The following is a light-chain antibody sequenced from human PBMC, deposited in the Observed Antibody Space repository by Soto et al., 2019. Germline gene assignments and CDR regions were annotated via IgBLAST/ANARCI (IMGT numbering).Light chain of an antibody. V-gene: IGKV3-20*01. CDR3: LQNSDYPPT. CDR1: QSVSNNY. Sequence: EIVLTQSPGTLSLSPGERATLSCRASQSVSNNYLAWYQQKPGQAPRLLIYGASNRATGIPDRFSGSGSGTDFTLTISSLQPEDFATYYCLQNSDYPPTFGPGTKVD. CDR2: GAS. J-gene: IGKJ3*01.